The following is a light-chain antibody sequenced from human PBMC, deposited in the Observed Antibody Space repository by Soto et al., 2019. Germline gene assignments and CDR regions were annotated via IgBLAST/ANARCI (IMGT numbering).Light chain of an antibody. J-gene: IGKJ1*01. CDR1: QSVSSSY. CDR2: GAS. V-gene: IGKV3-20*01. Sequence: EIVLTQSPGTLYLSPGERATLSCRASQSVSSSYLAWYQQKPGQTPRLLMYGASSRATCIPDRFSGSGSGTDFTLTITRLEPEDFAVYYCQQYGSSPGTFGQGTKVEIK. CDR3: QQYGSSPGT.